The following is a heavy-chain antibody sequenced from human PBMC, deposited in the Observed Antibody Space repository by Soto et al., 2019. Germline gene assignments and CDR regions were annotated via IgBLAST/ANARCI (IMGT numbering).Heavy chain of an antibody. CDR3: TTAVRGVIITPHAFDI. Sequence: VQLVESGGGLVKPGGSLRLSCAASGFTFSNAWMNWVRQAPGKGLEWVGRIKSKTDGGTTDYAAPVKGRFTISRDDSKNTLYLQMNSLKTEDTAVYYCTTAVRGVIITPHAFDIWGQGTMVTVSS. D-gene: IGHD3-10*01. CDR1: GFTFSNAW. V-gene: IGHV3-15*07. CDR2: IKSKTDGGTT. J-gene: IGHJ3*02.